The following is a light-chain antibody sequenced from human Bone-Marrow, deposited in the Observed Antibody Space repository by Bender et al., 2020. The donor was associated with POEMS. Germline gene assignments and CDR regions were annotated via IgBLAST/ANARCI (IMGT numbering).Light chain of an antibody. Sequence: QSALTQPASVSGSPGQSITISCSGTTNDIGGYNYVSWYQLHPDKAPKLLIYDGTKRPSGFSSRFSGSKSGNTASLTIAGLQAEDEADYFCCSYVGRDSLVFGGGTKLTVL. J-gene: IGLJ3*02. CDR2: DGT. CDR3: CSYVGRDSLV. V-gene: IGLV2-23*01. CDR1: TNDIGGYNY.